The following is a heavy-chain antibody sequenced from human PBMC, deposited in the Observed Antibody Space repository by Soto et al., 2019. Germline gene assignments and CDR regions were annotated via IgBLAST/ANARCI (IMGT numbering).Heavy chain of an antibody. Sequence: QVQLVQSGAEVKKPGSSVKVSCKASRGTFSPYTINWVRQAPGQGLEWMGRIIPFHGVTNYAQKFQARVTITADKSTSTAYMELSGLRFEDTAMYYCTRDWEITVSTWSFGGFWGRGTLVTVSS. V-gene: IGHV1-69*08. J-gene: IGHJ4*02. CDR2: IIPFHGVT. CDR1: RGTFSPYT. CDR3: TRDWEITVSTWSFGGF. D-gene: IGHD3-10*01.